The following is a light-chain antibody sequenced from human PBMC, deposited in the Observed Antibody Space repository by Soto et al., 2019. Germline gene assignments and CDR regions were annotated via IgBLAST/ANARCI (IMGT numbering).Light chain of an antibody. CDR2: SAS. CDR1: QAIDDF. V-gene: IGKV1-27*01. CDR3: QKYNSAPFT. J-gene: IGKJ3*01. Sequence: DIQMTQSPSSLSASVGDSLTITCRARQAIDDFLAWYQQKPGKVPKLLIYSASTLQSGVPSRFSGSRSGTDFTLTISSLQPEDVATYYCQKYNSAPFTFGPGTRVDI.